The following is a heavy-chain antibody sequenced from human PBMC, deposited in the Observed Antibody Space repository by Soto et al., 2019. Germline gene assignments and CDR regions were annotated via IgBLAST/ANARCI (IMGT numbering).Heavy chain of an antibody. CDR3: ARRYGDYFDF. D-gene: IGHD4-17*01. CDR2: IYYSGGT. Sequence: SETLSLTCTVSGGSISSGDWSWIRQPPGKGLEWIGYIYYSGGTNYNPSLKSRVTISVATSKNQFSLKLSSVTAADTAVYYCARRYGDYFDFWGQGTLVTVS. V-gene: IGHV4-59*08. J-gene: IGHJ4*02. CDR1: GGSISSGD.